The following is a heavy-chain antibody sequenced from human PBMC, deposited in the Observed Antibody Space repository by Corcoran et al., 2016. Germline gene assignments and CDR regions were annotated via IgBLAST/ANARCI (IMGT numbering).Heavy chain of an antibody. CDR1: GGSISSYY. D-gene: IGHD4-17*01. CDR3: ARVGWGGDYVDTYYFDY. CDR2: IYYSGST. V-gene: IGHV4-59*01. Sequence: QVQLQESGPGLVKPSETLSLTCTVSGGSISSYYWSWIRQPPGKGLEWIGYIYYSGSTNYNPSLKSRVTISVDTSKNQFSLKLSSVTAADTAVYYCARVGWGGDYVDTYYFDYWGQGTLVTVSS. J-gene: IGHJ4*02.